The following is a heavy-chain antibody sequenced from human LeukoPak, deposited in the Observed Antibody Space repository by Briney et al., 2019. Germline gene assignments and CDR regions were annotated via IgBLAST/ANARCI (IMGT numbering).Heavy chain of an antibody. CDR2: ISGSGGST. Sequence: GGSLRLSCAASGFTFSSYAMSWVRQAPGKGLEWVSAISGSGGSTYYADSVKGRFTISRDNSKNTLYLQMNSLRAEDTAVYYCAKTHYDILTGYCNRWGQGTLVTVSS. V-gene: IGHV3-23*01. D-gene: IGHD3-9*01. CDR1: GFTFSSYA. J-gene: IGHJ4*02. CDR3: AKTHYDILTGYCNR.